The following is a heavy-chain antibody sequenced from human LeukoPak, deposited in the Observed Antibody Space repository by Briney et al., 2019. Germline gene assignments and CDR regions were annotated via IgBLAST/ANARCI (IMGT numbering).Heavy chain of an antibody. Sequence: SETLSLTCAVYGGSFSGYYSSWIRQPPGKGLEWIGEINHSGSTNYNPSLKRRVTISVDTSKNQFSLKLSSVTAADTAVYYCARLRLKYYDFWSGYSQGAFDIWGQGTMVTVSS. CDR1: GGSFSGYY. D-gene: IGHD3-3*01. V-gene: IGHV4-34*01. CDR3: ARLRLKYYDFWSGYSQGAFDI. J-gene: IGHJ3*02. CDR2: INHSGST.